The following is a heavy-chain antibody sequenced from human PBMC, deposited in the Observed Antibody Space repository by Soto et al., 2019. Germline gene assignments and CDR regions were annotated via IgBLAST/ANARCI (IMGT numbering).Heavy chain of an antibody. CDR3: ARLPPAYSSSWTGNFDY. Sequence: PSETLSLTCTVSGVSISSYYWSWIRQSPGKGLEWIGFTHYSGSTNYNPSLKSRVTMSVDTSKNQSSLNLSSVTAAETAVYYCARLPPAYSSSWTGNFDYWGQGTLVTVSS. D-gene: IGHD6-13*01. J-gene: IGHJ4*02. CDR1: GVSISSYY. CDR2: THYSGST. V-gene: IGHV4-59*08.